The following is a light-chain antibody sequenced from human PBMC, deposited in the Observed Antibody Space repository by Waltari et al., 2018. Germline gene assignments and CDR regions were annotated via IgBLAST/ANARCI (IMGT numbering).Light chain of an antibody. CDR1: QSITNF. V-gene: IGKV1-39*01. Sequence: SVGDRVTITCRASQSITNFLNWYQQRPGKAPKLLIYAASILQSGVPSKFSGSGSGTDFTLTISSLQPEDFATYYCQQSYNTPLTFGGGTKVEIK. CDR2: AAS. J-gene: IGKJ4*01. CDR3: QQSYNTPLT.